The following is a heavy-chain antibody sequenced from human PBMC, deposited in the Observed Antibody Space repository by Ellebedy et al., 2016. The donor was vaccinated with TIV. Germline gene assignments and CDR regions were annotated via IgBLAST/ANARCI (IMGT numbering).Heavy chain of an antibody. J-gene: IGHJ4*02. CDR1: GFTVSSNY. Sequence: GESLKISCTASGFTVSSNYMNWVRQAPGKGLEWVSVIYSGGNTYYADSVKGRFTISRDNSKNTVYLQMNSLRAEDTAVYYCAGSAIGNIFDYWGQGTLVAVSS. CDR3: AGSAIGNIFDY. CDR2: IYSGGNT. D-gene: IGHD2-15*01. V-gene: IGHV3-53*01.